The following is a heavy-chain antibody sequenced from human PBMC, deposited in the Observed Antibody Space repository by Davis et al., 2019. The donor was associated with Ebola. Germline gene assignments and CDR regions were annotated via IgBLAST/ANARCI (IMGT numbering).Heavy chain of an antibody. D-gene: IGHD2-8*01. V-gene: IGHV3-33*01. CDR2: IWYDGSNT. CDR1: GFTFSSYG. CDR3: ARDPACTNGVCLYYYYYGMDV. J-gene: IGHJ6*02. Sequence: GESLKISCAASGFTFSSYGMHWVRQAPGKGLEWVAVIWYDGSNTYYADSVKGRFTISRDNSKNTLYLQMNSLRAEDTAVYYCARDPACTNGVCLYYYYYGMDVWGQGTTVTVSS.